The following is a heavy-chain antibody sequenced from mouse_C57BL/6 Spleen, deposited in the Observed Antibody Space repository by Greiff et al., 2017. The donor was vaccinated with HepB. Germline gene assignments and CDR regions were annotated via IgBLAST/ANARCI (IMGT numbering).Heavy chain of an antibody. CDR1: GYTFTDYE. V-gene: IGHV1-15*01. J-gene: IGHJ1*03. D-gene: IGHD1-1*01. CDR2: IDPETGGT. Sequence: QVQLQQSGAELVRPGASVTLSCKASGYTFTDYEMHWVKQTPVHGLEWIGAIDPETGGTAYNQKFKGKAILTADKSSSTAYMELRSLTSEDSAVYYCTRWAYGSSWYFDVWGTGTTVTVSS. CDR3: TRWAYGSSWYFDV.